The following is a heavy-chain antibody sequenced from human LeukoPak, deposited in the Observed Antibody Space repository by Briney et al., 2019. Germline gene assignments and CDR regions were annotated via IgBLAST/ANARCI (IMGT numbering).Heavy chain of an antibody. V-gene: IGHV4-39*01. CDR3: ARQLYVSGSYYAPMDV. CDR1: GGSFSSSSYF. D-gene: IGHD3-10*01. Sequence: SETLSLTCSVSGGSFSSSSYFWGWTRQPPGKGLEWIASVHYSGSTYYNPSLKSRVTISVDTSKNQFSLKLSSVTAADTAVYFCARQLYVSGSYYAPMDVWGKGTTVTISS. CDR2: VHYSGST. J-gene: IGHJ6*03.